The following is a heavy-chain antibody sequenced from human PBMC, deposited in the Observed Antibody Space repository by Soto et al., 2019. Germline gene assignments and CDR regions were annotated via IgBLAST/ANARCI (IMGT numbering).Heavy chain of an antibody. CDR2: IVVGSGNT. CDR3: AAGDYHETSGYSSDY. D-gene: IGHD3-22*01. CDR1: GFTFITST. J-gene: IGHJ4*02. Sequence: ASVKVSCKASGFTFITSTVQWVRQARGQPLEWIRWIVVGSGNTIYGQKIQERDTITRDEYTSKAYKEKSSLRSEDTGFYYCAAGDYHETSGYSSDYWGQGTLVTVSS. V-gene: IGHV1-58*01.